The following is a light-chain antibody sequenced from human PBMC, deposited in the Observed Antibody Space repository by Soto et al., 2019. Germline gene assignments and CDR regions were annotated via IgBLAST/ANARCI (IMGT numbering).Light chain of an antibody. Sequence: EIVLTQSPGTLSLSPGERATLSCRASQSVSNNYLAWYQQKPGQAPRLLIYGASNRATGTPDRFSGSGSGTDFTLTISRLEPEDFAVYYCQQYGSSGTFGQGTKV. CDR1: QSVSNNY. CDR2: GAS. J-gene: IGKJ1*01. CDR3: QQYGSSGT. V-gene: IGKV3-20*01.